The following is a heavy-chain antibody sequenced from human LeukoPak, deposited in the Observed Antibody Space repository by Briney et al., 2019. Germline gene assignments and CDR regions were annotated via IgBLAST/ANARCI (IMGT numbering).Heavy chain of an antibody. CDR2: IRYDGSNE. J-gene: IGHJ4*02. V-gene: IGHV3-30*02. Sequence: GGSLRLSCVASGFTFSSYGMHWVRQAPGKGLEWVAFIRYDGSNEYVDSVKGRSTISRDNSKNTLYLQMNSLKPEDTVVYYCANLARPLDYWGQGALVTVSS. CDR3: ANLARPLDY. D-gene: IGHD6-6*01. CDR1: GFTFSSYG.